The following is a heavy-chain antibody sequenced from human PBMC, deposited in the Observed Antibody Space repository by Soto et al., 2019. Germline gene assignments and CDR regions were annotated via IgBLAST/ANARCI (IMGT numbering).Heavy chain of an antibody. CDR1: GYTFNSYG. CDR3: ARDRGGFGGLGGDY. D-gene: IGHD3-10*01. CDR2: ISAYSGNT. V-gene: IGHV1-18*01. Sequence: QVQLVQSGAEVKKPGASVKVSCKASGYTFNSYGISWVRQAPGQGLEWMGWISAYSGNTNYAQKLQGRVTMTTDKSTGTAYMELRSLRSDDTAVYDCARDRGGFGGLGGDYWGQGTLVTVSS. J-gene: IGHJ4*02.